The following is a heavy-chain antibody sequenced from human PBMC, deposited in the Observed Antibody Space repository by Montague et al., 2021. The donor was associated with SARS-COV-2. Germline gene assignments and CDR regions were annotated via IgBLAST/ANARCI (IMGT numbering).Heavy chain of an antibody. V-gene: IGHV3-33*01. J-gene: IGHJ4*02. CDR2: IWYDGSNS. D-gene: IGHD5-24*01. Sequence: SLSFSASGFRFSDYAMHWVRQAPGLALEWVAVIWYDGSNSYYADSVKGRFTISRDNSKNAVYLQMNSLTADDTAIYYCAREKKEVQMDYWGLGTLVTVSS. CDR1: GFRFSDYA. CDR3: AREKKEVQMDY.